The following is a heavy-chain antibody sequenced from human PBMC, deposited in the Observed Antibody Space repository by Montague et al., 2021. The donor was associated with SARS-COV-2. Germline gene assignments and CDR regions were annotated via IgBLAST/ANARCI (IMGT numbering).Heavy chain of an antibody. J-gene: IGHJ4*02. CDR3: AMTAAMRDQYYFDN. CDR2: VLYTGVT. D-gene: IGHD2-2*01. CDR1: GGSVRSGSYY. V-gene: IGHV4-61*01. Sequence: SETLSLTCSVSGGSVRSGSYYWSWIRQPPGKGLQWIGNVLYTGVTSFNSSLKSRLTMSVDSSKNEYSLNLRSVTAADTAVYYCAMTAAMRDQYYFDNWGQGTVVAVSS.